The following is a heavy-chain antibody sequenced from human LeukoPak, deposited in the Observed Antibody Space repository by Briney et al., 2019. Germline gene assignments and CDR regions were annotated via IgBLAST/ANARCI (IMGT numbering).Heavy chain of an antibody. CDR2: IYYSGST. J-gene: IGHJ4*02. Sequence: SETLSLTCTVSGGSISSYYWSWIRQPPGKGLEWIGYIYYSGSTNYNPSLKSRVTMSVDTSKNQFSLKLSSVTAADTAVYYCARGGYSSSWYAQIDYWGQGTLVTVSS. D-gene: IGHD6-13*01. CDR3: ARGGYSSSWYAQIDY. V-gene: IGHV4-59*12. CDR1: GGSISSYY.